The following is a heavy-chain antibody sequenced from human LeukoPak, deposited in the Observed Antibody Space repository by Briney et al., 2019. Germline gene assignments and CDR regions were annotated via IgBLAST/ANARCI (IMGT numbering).Heavy chain of an antibody. D-gene: IGHD6-19*01. V-gene: IGHV1-69*01. J-gene: IGHJ6*04. CDR3: ARDQGDPLGSGWRDYYYYGMDV. Sequence: SVKVSCKASGGTFSSYAISWVRQAPGQGLEWMGGIIPIFVTANYAQKFQGRVTITADESTSTAYMELSSLRSEDTAVYYCARDQGDPLGSGWRDYYYYGMDVWGKGTTVTVSS. CDR1: GGTFSSYA. CDR2: IIPIFVTA.